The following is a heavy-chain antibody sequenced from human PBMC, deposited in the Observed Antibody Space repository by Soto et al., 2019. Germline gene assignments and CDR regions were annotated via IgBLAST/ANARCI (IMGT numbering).Heavy chain of an antibody. CDR2: MTPNSGDT. Sequence: ASVKVSCKASGYTFSNDDINWVRQAPGQGLEWMGWMTPNSGDTDHAQKFQGRLTLTRDTSISTAYMELSSLRSEDTAVYSCARGGTYGGFYYLGYWGQGTLGAVSS. V-gene: IGHV1-8*01. D-gene: IGHD2-21*02. CDR3: ARGGTYGGFYYLGY. J-gene: IGHJ4*02. CDR1: GYTFSNDD.